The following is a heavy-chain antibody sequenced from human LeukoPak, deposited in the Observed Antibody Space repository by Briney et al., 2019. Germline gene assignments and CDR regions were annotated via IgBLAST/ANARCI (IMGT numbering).Heavy chain of an antibody. CDR3: ARAISLSRGSGSADFDY. CDR2: INPNSGGT. Sequence: ASVKVSCKASGYTLTGYYMHWVRQAPGQGLEWMGWINPNSGGTNYAQKFQGRVTMTRDTSISTAYMELSRLRSDDTAVYYCARAISLSRGSGSADFDYWGQGTLVTVSS. V-gene: IGHV1-2*02. CDR1: GYTLTGYY. J-gene: IGHJ4*02. D-gene: IGHD3-10*01.